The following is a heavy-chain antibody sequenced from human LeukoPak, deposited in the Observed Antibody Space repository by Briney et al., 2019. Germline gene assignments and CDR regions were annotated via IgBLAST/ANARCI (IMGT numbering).Heavy chain of an antibody. V-gene: IGHV4-4*07. Sequence: PSETLSLTCTVSGGSISDYYWSWIRQPAGEGLEWIGRIYTSGDTNYNPSLKSRVTMSLDTSKNRFSLKLSSVTAADTAVYYCARSPGAPYFYYYMDVWGKGTTVTVSS. CDR3: ARSPGAPYFYYYMDV. J-gene: IGHJ6*03. D-gene: IGHD2-2*01. CDR2: IYTSGDT. CDR1: GGSISDYY.